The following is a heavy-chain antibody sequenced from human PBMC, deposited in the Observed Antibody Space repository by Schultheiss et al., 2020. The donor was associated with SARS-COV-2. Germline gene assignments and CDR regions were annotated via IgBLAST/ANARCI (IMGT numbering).Heavy chain of an antibody. Sequence: SETLFLTCTVSGGSISSYYWSWIRQPAGKGLEWIGRIYTSGSTNYNPSLKSRVTISVDTSKNQFSLKLSSVTAADTAVYYCARRLIAAAGKRNWFDPWGQGTLVTVSS. CDR3: ARRLIAAAGKRNWFDP. CDR2: IYTSGST. D-gene: IGHD6-13*01. J-gene: IGHJ5*02. V-gene: IGHV4-4*07. CDR1: GGSISSYY.